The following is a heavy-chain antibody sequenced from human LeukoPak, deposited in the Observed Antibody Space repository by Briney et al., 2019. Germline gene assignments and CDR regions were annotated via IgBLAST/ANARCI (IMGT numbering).Heavy chain of an antibody. CDR1: GFTFSSYA. CDR2: ISGSGGST. CDR3: ANWDIVVVAAATGDAFDI. Sequence: GGSLRLSCAASGFTFSSYAMSWVRQAPGKGLEWVSAISGSGGSTYYADSVKGRFTISRDNSKNTLYLQMNSLRAEDTAAYYCANWDIVVVAAATGDAFDIWGQGTMVTVSS. J-gene: IGHJ3*02. V-gene: IGHV3-23*01. D-gene: IGHD2-15*01.